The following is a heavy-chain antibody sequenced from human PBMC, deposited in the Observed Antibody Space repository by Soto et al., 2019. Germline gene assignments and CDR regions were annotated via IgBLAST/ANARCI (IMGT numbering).Heavy chain of an antibody. V-gene: IGHV4-39*01. CDR3: VRYDRINMKPYSPEGFHI. CDR1: GDSISSSNSH. CDR2: VYYGGAIFYSGNI. Sequence: PSETLSLTCTVSGDSISSSNSHWGWTRQPPGKGLEYIGSVYYGGAIFYSGNIYYNPSLKSRVTISVDTSKNQFSLRLSSVTAADTGVYYCVRYDRINMKPYSPEGFHIWGQGTMVTGSS. J-gene: IGHJ3*02. D-gene: IGHD3-3*02.